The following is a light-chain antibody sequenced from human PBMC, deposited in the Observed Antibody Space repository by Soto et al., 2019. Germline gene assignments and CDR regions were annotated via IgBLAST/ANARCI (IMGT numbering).Light chain of an antibody. Sequence: QSALTKPASCSGSPGQSITISCNGTTSDLGGYNYVSWYQQHPANAPKLRIYEVSDRPSGVYTRFSGSKSGNTAALTISGLQDEDEADYYCTSYRNSSTLVAFGGGTKLTVL. CDR1: TSDLGGYNY. CDR2: EVS. J-gene: IGLJ2*01. V-gene: IGLV2-14*01. CDR3: TSYRNSSTLVA.